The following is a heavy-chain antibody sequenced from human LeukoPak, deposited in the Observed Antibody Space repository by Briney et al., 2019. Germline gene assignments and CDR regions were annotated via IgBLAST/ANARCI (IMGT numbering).Heavy chain of an antibody. V-gene: IGHV3-30*03. CDR3: ARDPSSTSRYGSRTYGSGSYLVY. D-gene: IGHD3-10*01. CDR1: GFTFRDSN. CDR2: ISYDGSNK. Sequence: GGSLRLSCAASGFTFRDSNLNWVRQAPGKGLEWVAVISYDGSNKYYADSVKGRFTISRDNSKNTLYLQMNSLRAEDTAVYYCARDPSSTSRYGSRTYGSGSYLVYWGQGTLVTVSS. J-gene: IGHJ4*02.